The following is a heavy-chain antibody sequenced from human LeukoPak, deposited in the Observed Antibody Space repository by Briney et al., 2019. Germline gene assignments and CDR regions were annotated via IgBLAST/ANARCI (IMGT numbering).Heavy chain of an antibody. CDR3: AREVPRNSGPHFDY. V-gene: IGHV4-39*07. D-gene: IGHD4-23*01. CDR2: VYYSGNT. Sequence: SETLSLTCTVSGGSISNINYYWGWIRQPPGKGLEWIGSVYYSGNTYYNPSLRSRVTVSVDTSKNQFSLKVNSVTAADTAVYYCAREVPRNSGPHFDYWGQGTLVTVSS. CDR1: GGSISNINYY. J-gene: IGHJ4*02.